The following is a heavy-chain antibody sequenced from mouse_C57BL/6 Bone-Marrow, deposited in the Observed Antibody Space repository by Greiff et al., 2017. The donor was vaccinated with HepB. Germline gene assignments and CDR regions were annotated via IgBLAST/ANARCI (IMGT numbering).Heavy chain of an antibody. Sequence: QVQLQQSGAELVRPGASVKLSCKASGYTFTDYYINWVKQRPGQGLEWIARIYPGSGNTYYNEKFKGKATLTAEKSSSTAYMQLSSLTSEDSAVYFCARSLPLLRYPGKDVWGTGTTVTVSS. V-gene: IGHV1-76*01. J-gene: IGHJ1*03. CDR2: IYPGSGNT. D-gene: IGHD1-1*01. CDR1: GYTFTDYY. CDR3: ARSLPLLRYPGKDV.